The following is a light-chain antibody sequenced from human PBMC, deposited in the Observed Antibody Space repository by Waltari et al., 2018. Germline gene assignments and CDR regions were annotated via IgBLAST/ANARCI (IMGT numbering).Light chain of an antibody. CDR3: SSHVV. CDR2: EVT. Sequence: QSALTQPPSASGSPGQPVTISCTATGSDVGDYNYVPWYQQHPGKAPKLMIYEVTKRPSGVPDRFSGSKSGNTASLTVSGLQAEDEADYYCSSHVVFGGGTKLTVL. J-gene: IGLJ3*02. CDR1: GSDVGDYNY. V-gene: IGLV2-8*01.